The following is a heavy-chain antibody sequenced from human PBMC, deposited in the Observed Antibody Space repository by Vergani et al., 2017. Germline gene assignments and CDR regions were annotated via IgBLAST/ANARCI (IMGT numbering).Heavy chain of an antibody. CDR2: MDYSGGT. D-gene: IGHD2-15*01. J-gene: IGHJ4*02. CDR1: GDSVISTDYH. Sequence: QVQLQESGPGLVKPSETLSLTCTVSGDSVISTDYHWGWIRQPPGKGLEWIGSMDYSGGTSYNPSLESRISLSFETPKNPFSLRLTSVTAADTAVYYCASKRGACRAAYCHSYDFWGPGTLVGVSS. V-gene: IGHV4-39*01. CDR3: ASKRGACRAAYCHSYDF.